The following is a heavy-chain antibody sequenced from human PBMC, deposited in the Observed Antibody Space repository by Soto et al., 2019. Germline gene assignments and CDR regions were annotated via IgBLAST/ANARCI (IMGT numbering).Heavy chain of an antibody. D-gene: IGHD3-22*01. Sequence: GVELRLSSGASGLTFISYSMNGFRQAPGKGLEWVSSISSSSSYIYYADSVKGRFTISRDNAKNSLYLQMNSLRAEDTAVYHCASGGPDYYDSSGYFLTPFWGQG. CDR2: ISSSSSYI. CDR1: GLTFISYS. J-gene: IGHJ6*01. CDR3: ASGGPDYYDSSGYFLTPF. V-gene: IGHV3-21*01.